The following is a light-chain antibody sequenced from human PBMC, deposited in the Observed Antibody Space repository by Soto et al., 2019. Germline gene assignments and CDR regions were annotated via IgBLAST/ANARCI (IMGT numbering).Light chain of an antibody. V-gene: IGKV1-27*01. CDR2: GAS. J-gene: IGKJ4*01. Sequence: DIQMTQSPSSLSASVGDRLTITCRATQDISHYLAWYQQKPGKVPKLLIYGASTLQSGVPSRFSGSGSGTDFTLTISGLQTEDVATYYCQKYNSAPLTFGGGTKVEIK. CDR3: QKYNSAPLT. CDR1: QDISHY.